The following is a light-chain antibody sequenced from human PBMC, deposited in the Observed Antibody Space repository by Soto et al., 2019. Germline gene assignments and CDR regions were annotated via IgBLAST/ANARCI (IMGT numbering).Light chain of an antibody. Sequence: AIQMTQSPSSLSASVGDRVTISCRASQDVRHHIGWYQHKPGEAXTLLIYGSSSLLSGVPSRFSGTRSGTDFTLTISSLQSEDFAVYYCQQYNNWPPWTFGQGTKVDIK. CDR3: QQYNNWPPWT. J-gene: IGKJ1*01. V-gene: IGKV1-6*01. CDR2: GSS. CDR1: QDVRHH.